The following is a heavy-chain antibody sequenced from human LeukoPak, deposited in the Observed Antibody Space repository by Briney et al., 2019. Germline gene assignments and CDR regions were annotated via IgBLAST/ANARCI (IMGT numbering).Heavy chain of an antibody. D-gene: IGHD6-19*01. CDR1: GGSISSFY. CDR3: ARRGYSSGWYYFDY. CDR2: IYYSGST. V-gene: IGHV4-59*08. Sequence: SETLSVTCTVSGGSISSFYWSWIRQPPGKGLEWIGYIYYSGSTNYNPSLKSRVTISVDTSKNQFSLKLSSVTAADTAVYYCARRGYSSGWYYFDYWGQGTLVTVSS. J-gene: IGHJ4*02.